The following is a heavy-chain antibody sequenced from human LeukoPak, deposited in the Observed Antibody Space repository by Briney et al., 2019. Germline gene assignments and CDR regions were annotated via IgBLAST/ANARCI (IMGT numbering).Heavy chain of an antibody. Sequence: GGSLRLSCAASGFTVSSNYMSWVRQAPGKGLEWVADTSFDGINKHYADSVKGRFTVSRDNVQNTLYLQMNSLRAEDTAVYYCAKEHMEDYYYYMDVWGKGTTVTVSS. CDR2: TSFDGINK. D-gene: IGHD2-21*01. J-gene: IGHJ6*03. CDR3: AKEHMEDYYYYMDV. V-gene: IGHV3-30*18. CDR1: GFTVSSNY.